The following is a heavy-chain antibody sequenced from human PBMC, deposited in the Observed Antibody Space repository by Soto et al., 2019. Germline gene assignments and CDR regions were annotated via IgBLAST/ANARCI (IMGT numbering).Heavy chain of an antibody. CDR1: GGSISSYY. D-gene: IGHD4-17*01. Sequence: SETLSLTCTVSGGSISSYYWSWIRQPPGKGLEWIGYIYYSGSTNYNPSLKSRVTISEDTSKNQFSLKLSSVTAADTAVYYCARLSDYGDVFDYWGQGTLVTSPQ. CDR3: ARLSDYGDVFDY. V-gene: IGHV4-59*08. J-gene: IGHJ4*02. CDR2: IYYSGST.